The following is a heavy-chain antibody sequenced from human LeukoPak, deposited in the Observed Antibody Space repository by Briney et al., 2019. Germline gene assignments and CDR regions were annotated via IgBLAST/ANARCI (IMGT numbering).Heavy chain of an antibody. D-gene: IGHD1-20*01. CDR3: TTLYNWYYFDY. CDR2: IKQDGSEK. CDR1: GFTFSSYW. V-gene: IGHV3-7*03. J-gene: IGHJ4*02. Sequence: GGSLRLSCAASGFTFSSYWMSWVRQAPGKGLEWVANIKQDGSEKYYVDSVKGRFTISRDNAKNSLYLQMNSLKTEDTAVYYCTTLYNWYYFDYWGQGTLVTVSS.